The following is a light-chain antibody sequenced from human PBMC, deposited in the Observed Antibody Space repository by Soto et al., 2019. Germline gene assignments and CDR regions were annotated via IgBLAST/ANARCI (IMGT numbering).Light chain of an antibody. CDR3: QQYNNWPVT. CDR2: GAS. V-gene: IGKV3-15*01. Sequence: IVLIQSPATLSLSPGERATLSCRASQSVSSNLAWYQQKPGQAPRLLVYGASTRATAIPARFSGSGSGTEFTLTISSLQSGDFAVYYCQQYNNWPVTFGQGTKVDVK. J-gene: IGKJ1*01. CDR1: QSVSSN.